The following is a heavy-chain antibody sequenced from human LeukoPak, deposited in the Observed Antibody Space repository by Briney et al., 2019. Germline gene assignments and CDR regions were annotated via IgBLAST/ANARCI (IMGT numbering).Heavy chain of an antibody. J-gene: IGHJ4*02. CDR1: GFTFSSYV. CDR2: ISYDGSTK. D-gene: IGHD1-1*01. V-gene: IGHV3-30*18. Sequence: GGSLRLSCAASGFTFSSYVMHWVRQAPGKGLDWVAVISYDGSTKYYADSVKGRFTISRDNSKATLYLQMNSLRAEDTAVYYCAKDSREGTYFDYWGQGTLVTVSS. CDR3: AKDSREGTYFDY.